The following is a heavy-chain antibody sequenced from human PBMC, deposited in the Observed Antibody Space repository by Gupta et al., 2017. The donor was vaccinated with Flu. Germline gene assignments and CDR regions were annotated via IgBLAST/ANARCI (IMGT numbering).Heavy chain of an antibody. D-gene: IGHD4/OR15-4a*01. CDR2: LRDDGSNR. CDR3: VRTFYDAAFFED. J-gene: IGHJ4*02. Sequence: QVPVVQSGAGVVQHGRALRLTCDAAGVISVKLEVHWARRAPRNGLECVAVLRDDGSNRYYRESVKGRFSISRDNSKKILYLQMNDLRAEDKAVYYCVRTFYDAAFFEDWGQGSLVSVSS. CDR1: GVISVKLE. V-gene: IGHV3-33*01.